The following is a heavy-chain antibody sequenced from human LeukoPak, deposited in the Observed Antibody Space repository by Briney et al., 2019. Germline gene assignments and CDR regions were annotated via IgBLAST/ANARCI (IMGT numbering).Heavy chain of an antibody. CDR3: AKDGFHYLSGYNDY. D-gene: IGHD5-12*01. CDR1: GFSFSSYW. V-gene: IGHV3-23*01. J-gene: IGHJ4*02. Sequence: PGGSLRLSCAASGFSFSSYWMSWVRQAPGKGLEWVSAISGSGGSTYYADSVKGRFTISRDNSKNTLYLQMNSLRAEDTAVYYCAKDGFHYLSGYNDYWGQGTLVTVSS. CDR2: ISGSGGST.